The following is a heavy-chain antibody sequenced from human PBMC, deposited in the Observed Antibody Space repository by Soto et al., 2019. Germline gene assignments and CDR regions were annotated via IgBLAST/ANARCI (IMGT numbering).Heavy chain of an antibody. D-gene: IGHD5-18*01. V-gene: IGHV4-30-2*01. CDR3: ACLAGYNRYFDL. CDR1: GGSISTGGCS. CDR2: IFDPGKT. Sequence: QVQLQESGSGLVKPSQTLSLTCAVSGGSISTGGCSWSWIRLPPGRALEWIGYIFDPGKTYYSASPKSGVTMSVDRAQNQFSLRLESVTAADTAMYFCACLAGYNRYFDLWGRGTLVTVSS. J-gene: IGHJ2*01.